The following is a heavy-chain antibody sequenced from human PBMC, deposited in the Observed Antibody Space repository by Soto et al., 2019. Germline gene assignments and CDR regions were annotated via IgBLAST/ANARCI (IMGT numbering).Heavy chain of an antibody. CDR2: IYYSGST. CDR3: ASITMVRGVMDY. D-gene: IGHD3-10*01. J-gene: IGHJ4*02. V-gene: IGHV4-39*01. CDR1: GGSISSSSYY. Sequence: TLSLTCTVSGGSISSSSYYWGWICQPPGKGLEWIGSIYYSGSTYYNPSLKSRVTISVGTSKNQFSLKLSSVTAADTAVYYCASITMVRGVMDYWGQGTLVTVSS.